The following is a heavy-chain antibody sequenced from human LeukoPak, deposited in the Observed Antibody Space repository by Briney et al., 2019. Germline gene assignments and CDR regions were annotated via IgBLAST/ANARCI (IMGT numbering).Heavy chain of an antibody. D-gene: IGHD5-12*01. Sequence: GGSLRLSCAASGFTVSSNYMSWVRQAPGKGLEWVSVIYSGGSTYYADSVKGRFTISRDNSKNTLYLQMNSLRAEDTAVYYCARVVGYAIYFQHWGQGTLVTVSS. CDR1: GFTVSSNY. CDR3: ARVVGYAIYFQH. V-gene: IGHV3-66*01. J-gene: IGHJ1*01. CDR2: IYSGGST.